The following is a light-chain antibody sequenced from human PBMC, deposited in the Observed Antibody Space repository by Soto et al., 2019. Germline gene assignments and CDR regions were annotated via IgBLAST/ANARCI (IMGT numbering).Light chain of an antibody. CDR3: QQFGAAPQT. J-gene: IGKJ2*01. CDR2: GAS. Sequence: EIVLTQSPGTLSLSPGERATLSCRASQSVSSSHLVWYQQQTGQAPRLLIYGASSRATGIPDRFSGSGSGTDFTLTISRLEPEDFAVYYCQQFGAAPQTFGQGTKLEIK. CDR1: QSVSSSH. V-gene: IGKV3-20*01.